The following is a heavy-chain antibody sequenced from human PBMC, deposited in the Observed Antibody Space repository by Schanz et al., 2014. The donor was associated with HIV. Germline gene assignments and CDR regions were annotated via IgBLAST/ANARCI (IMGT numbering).Heavy chain of an antibody. V-gene: IGHV3-9*01. CDR1: GFTFDDHA. J-gene: IGHJ4*02. CDR2: ISWYGDII. D-gene: IGHD5-12*01. CDR3: AKDIGRLGDSAQLFDY. Sequence: EVQLVESGGALVQPGRSLRLSCAASGFTFDDHAMHWVRQAPGKGLEWVSGISWYGDIIGYADSVKGRFTISRDNAKNSLFLQMNGLRPEDSALYYCAKDIGRLGDSAQLFDYWGQGTLVTVSS.